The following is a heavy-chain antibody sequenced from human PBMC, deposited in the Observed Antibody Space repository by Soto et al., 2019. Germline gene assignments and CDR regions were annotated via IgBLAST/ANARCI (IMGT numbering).Heavy chain of an antibody. CDR3: AIRGYVDYNWFDP. D-gene: IGHD3-16*01. Sequence: ASVKVSCKVSGYTRTELSMHWVRQAPGKGLEWMGGFDPEDGETIYAQKFQGRVTMTEDTSTDTAYMELSSLRSEDTAVYYCAIRGYVDYNWFDPWGQGTLVTVSS. J-gene: IGHJ5*02. CDR1: GYTRTELS. V-gene: IGHV1-24*01. CDR2: FDPEDGET.